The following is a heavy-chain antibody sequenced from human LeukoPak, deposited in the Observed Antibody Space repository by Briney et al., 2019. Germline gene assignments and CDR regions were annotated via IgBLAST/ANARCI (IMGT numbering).Heavy chain of an antibody. V-gene: IGHV3-23*01. CDR2: IGGSGGST. CDR3: AKGWLTQGQAEFDY. D-gene: IGHD6-19*01. CDR1: GFTFSSYA. J-gene: IGHJ4*02. Sequence: GGSLRLSCAASGFTFSSYAMSWVRQAPGKGLEWVSTIGGSGGSTYYADSVKGRFTISRDNSKNTLYLQMNSLRAEDTAVYYCAKGWLTQGQAEFDYWGQGTLVTVSS.